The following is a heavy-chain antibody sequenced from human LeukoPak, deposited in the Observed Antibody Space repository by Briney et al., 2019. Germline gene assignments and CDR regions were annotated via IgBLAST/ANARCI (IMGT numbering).Heavy chain of an antibody. J-gene: IGHJ5*02. D-gene: IGHD2/OR15-2a*01. CDR2: IYHGGNT. CDR1: GYSISSGYY. CDR3: ARHTSPHNWFDP. Sequence: SETLSLTCAVTGYSISSGYYWGWIRQPPGKGLEWIGIIYHGGNTYYNPSLKSRVTISVDTSSNHFSLTLSSVTAADTAVYYCARHTSPHNWFDPWGQGTLVTVSS. V-gene: IGHV4-38-2*01.